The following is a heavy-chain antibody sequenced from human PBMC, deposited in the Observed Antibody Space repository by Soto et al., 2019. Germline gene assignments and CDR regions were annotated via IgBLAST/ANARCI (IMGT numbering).Heavy chain of an antibody. V-gene: IGHV4-34*01. J-gene: IGHJ4*02. Sequence: SETLYLTCSVSGFPISSGYYWSWIRQPPGKWLEWIGEINHSGSTNYNPSLKSRVTISVDTPKNQFSLKLSSVTAADTAVYYCARESAGFFWSGYYPFDSWGQGTMVTVSS. CDR3: ARESAGFFWSGYYPFDS. CDR2: INHSGST. D-gene: IGHD3-3*01. CDR1: GFPISSGYY.